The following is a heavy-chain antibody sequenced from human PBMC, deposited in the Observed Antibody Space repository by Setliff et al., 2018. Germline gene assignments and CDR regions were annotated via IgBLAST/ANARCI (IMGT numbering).Heavy chain of an antibody. Sequence: SETLSLTCSVSGGSISSGSYYWGWIRQSPGKGLEWIGSMYYSGSTYYNPSLKGRVTLSVDTTKNQFSLKLTSMTAADTAVYFCARHLLVQETYHLDYWGQGSPVTVSS. CDR1: GGSISSGSYY. CDR2: MYYSGST. V-gene: IGHV4-39*01. J-gene: IGHJ4*02. D-gene: IGHD3-10*01. CDR3: ARHLLVQETYHLDY.